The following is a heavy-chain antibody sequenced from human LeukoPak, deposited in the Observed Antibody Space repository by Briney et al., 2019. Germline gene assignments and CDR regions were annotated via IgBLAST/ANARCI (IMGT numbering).Heavy chain of an antibody. CDR3: ARGIVVVPAAQRPVDYFDY. CDR1: GYTFTSYA. Sequence: ASVTVSCKASGYTFTSYAMHWVRQAPGQRLEWMGWINAGNGNTKYSQKFQGRVTITRDTSASTAYMELSSLRSEDTAVYYCARGIVVVPAAQRPVDYFDYWGQGTPVTVSS. D-gene: IGHD2-2*01. CDR2: INAGNGNT. J-gene: IGHJ4*02. V-gene: IGHV1-3*01.